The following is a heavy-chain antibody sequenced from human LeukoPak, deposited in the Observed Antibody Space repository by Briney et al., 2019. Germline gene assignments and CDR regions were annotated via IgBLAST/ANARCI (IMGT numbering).Heavy chain of an antibody. CDR1: GYTFTTYH. D-gene: IGHD6-13*01. V-gene: IGHV1-18*01. J-gene: IGHJ4*02. CDR3: ARAPMGAAALY. Sequence: ASVKVSCKASGYTFTTYHISWVRQAPGQGFEWMGWISVYNGDANYAQKFQGRVTMTADISTSTAYMELRSLRSDDTAFYYCARAPMGAAALYWGQGTLVTVSS. CDR2: ISVYNGDA.